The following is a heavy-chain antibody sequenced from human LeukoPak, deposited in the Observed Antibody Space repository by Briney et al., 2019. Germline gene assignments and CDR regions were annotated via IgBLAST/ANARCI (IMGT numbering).Heavy chain of an antibody. CDR1: GFTFSSYG. V-gene: IGHV3-30*02. Sequence: GGSMRLSCAASGFTFSSYGMHWVRQAPGKGLEWVAFIRYDGSNKYYADSVKGRFTISRDNSKNTLYLQMNSLRAEDTAVYYCAKDRYYGSGSPPAAWGQGTMVTVSS. D-gene: IGHD3-10*01. J-gene: IGHJ3*01. CDR2: IRYDGSNK. CDR3: AKDRYYGSGSPPAA.